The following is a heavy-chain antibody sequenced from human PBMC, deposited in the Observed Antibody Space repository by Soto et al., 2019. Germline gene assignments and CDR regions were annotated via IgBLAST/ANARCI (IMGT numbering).Heavy chain of an antibody. D-gene: IGHD6-13*01. V-gene: IGHV2-5*02. CDR2: IYWDDDK. CDR3: AHSPHIAAAGINQFDY. Sequence: QITLKESGPTLVKPTQTLTLTCTFSGFSLSTSGVGVGWIRQPPGKALEWLALIYWDDDKRYSPSLKSRLTIPKHTSKNQVVLTMTNMDPVDTATYYCAHSPHIAAAGINQFDYWGQGTLVTVSS. CDR1: GFSLSTSGVG. J-gene: IGHJ4*02.